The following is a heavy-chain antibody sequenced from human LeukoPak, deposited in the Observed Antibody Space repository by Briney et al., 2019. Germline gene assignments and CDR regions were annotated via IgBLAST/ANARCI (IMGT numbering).Heavy chain of an antibody. CDR2: ISYDGSNK. V-gene: IGHV3-30*04. CDR1: GFTFSSYA. J-gene: IGHJ4*02. CDR3: ARGTLNIPGEHGAFDY. D-gene: IGHD1/OR15-1a*01. Sequence: PGGSLRLSCAASGFTFSSYAMHWVRQAPGKGLEWVAVISYDGSNKKYGDSVKGRFTISRDNSKNTLDLQMNSLRAEDTAVYYCARGTLNIPGEHGAFDYWGQGTLVTVSS.